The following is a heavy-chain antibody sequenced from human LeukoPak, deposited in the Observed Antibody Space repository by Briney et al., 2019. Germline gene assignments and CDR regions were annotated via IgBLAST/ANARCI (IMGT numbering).Heavy chain of an antibody. CDR1: GASISSYY. V-gene: IGHV4-4*07. Sequence: SDTLSLTCSVSGASISSYYWNWIRLPAGQGLEWIGRISSSGDTNSNPSLKSRLTMLVDTSKKQLSLRLTSVTASDTAVYYYSRPIDRGHGAYGLDVWGQGTTGTVSS. CDR2: ISSSGDT. CDR3: SRPIDRGHGAYGLDV. J-gene: IGHJ6*02. D-gene: IGHD3-10*01.